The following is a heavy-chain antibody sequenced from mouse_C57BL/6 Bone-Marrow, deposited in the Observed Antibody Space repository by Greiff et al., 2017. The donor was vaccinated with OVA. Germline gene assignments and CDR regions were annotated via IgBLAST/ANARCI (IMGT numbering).Heavy chain of an antibody. Sequence: EVKLVESGGGLVQPKGSLKLSCAASGFSFNTYAMNWVRQAPGKGLEWVARIRSKSNNYATYYADSVKDRFTISRDDSESMLYLQMNNLKTEDTAMYYCVRYGNLLTMDYWGQGTSVTVSS. D-gene: IGHD2-10*02. CDR2: IRSKSNNYAT. V-gene: IGHV10-1*01. CDR3: VRYGNLLTMDY. CDR1: GFSFNTYA. J-gene: IGHJ4*01.